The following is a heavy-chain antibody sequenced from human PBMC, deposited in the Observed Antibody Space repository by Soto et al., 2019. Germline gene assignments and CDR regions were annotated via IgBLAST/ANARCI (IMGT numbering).Heavy chain of an antibody. Sequence: SVKVSCKGSGFNFSRSAVQWVRQARGQGLEWIGWIVAASGKTDYSQIFQERVTITRDMSTSTAYMELSSLSSEDTAVYYCAATLDWGSYDFGGYPSWGQGTLVTVSS. V-gene: IGHV1-58*01. J-gene: IGHJ4*02. D-gene: IGHD3-22*01. CDR3: AATLDWGSYDFGGYPS. CDR2: IVAASGKT. CDR1: GFNFSRSA.